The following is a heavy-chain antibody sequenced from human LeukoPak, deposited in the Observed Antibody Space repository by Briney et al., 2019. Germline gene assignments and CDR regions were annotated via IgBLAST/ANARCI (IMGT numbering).Heavy chain of an antibody. Sequence: SETLTLTCAVYGETFSDDYWTWIRQPPGKGLEWIGEISHSGSTNYNPYLKSRVTISLDTSKNQFSLKLSPVTAADTAVYYCARGAPAGYCSSTTCYILDYWGQGTLVTVSS. CDR3: ARGAPAGYCSSTTCYILDY. V-gene: IGHV4-34*01. CDR2: ISHSGST. D-gene: IGHD2-2*02. J-gene: IGHJ4*02. CDR1: GETFSDDY.